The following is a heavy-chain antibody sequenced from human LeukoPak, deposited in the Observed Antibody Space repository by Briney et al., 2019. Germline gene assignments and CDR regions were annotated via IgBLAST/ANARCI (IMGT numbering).Heavy chain of an antibody. CDR3: AREHSSGWTPEDAFDI. D-gene: IGHD6-19*01. Sequence: GRSLRLSCAASGFTFSSYAMHWVRQAPGKGLEWVTVISYDGSNKYYADSAKGRFTISRDNSKNTLYLQMNSLRAEDTAVYYCAREHSSGWTPEDAFDIRGQGTMVTVSS. CDR2: ISYDGSNK. J-gene: IGHJ3*02. CDR1: GFTFSSYA. V-gene: IGHV3-30-3*01.